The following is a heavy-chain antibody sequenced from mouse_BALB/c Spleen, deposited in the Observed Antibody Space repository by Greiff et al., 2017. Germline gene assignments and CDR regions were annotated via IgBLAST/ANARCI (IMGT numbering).Heavy chain of an antibody. CDR2: ISYSGST. V-gene: IGHV3-2*02. Sequence: EVQLQQSGPGLVKPSQSLSLTCTVTGYSITSYYAWNWIRQFPGNQLEWMGYISYSGSTSYNPSLKSRISITRDTSKNQFFLQLNSVTTEDTATYYGARGDYDYEGWFAYWGQGTLVTVSA. CDR1: GYSITSYYA. J-gene: IGHJ3*01. D-gene: IGHD2-4*01. CDR3: ARGDYDYEGWFAY.